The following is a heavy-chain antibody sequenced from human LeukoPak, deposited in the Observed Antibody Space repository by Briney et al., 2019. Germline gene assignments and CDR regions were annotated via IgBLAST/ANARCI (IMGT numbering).Heavy chain of an antibody. V-gene: IGHV3-66*01. J-gene: IGHJ4*02. D-gene: IGHD6-13*01. CDR1: GFTVSTNY. CDR3: AREVYSSTWFDL. Sequence: GGSLRLSCAVFGFTVSTNYMNWVRQVPGKGLEWVSVIYAGGNTYYADSVKERFTISRDNSRNTLYLQMNSLRGDDTAVYYCAREVYSSTWFDLWGQGTLVTVSS. CDR2: IYAGGNT.